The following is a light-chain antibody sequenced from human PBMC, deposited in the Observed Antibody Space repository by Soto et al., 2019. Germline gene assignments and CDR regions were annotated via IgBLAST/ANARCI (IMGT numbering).Light chain of an antibody. Sequence: QSVLTQPASVSGSPGQSITISCTGTSSDVGSYNLVSWYQQHPGKAPKLMIYEGSKRPSGVSNRFSGSKSDNTASLTISGLQAEDEADYYCCSYAGSSTLLYVFGTGTKVTVL. CDR2: EGS. CDR3: CSYAGSSTLLYV. CDR1: SSDVGSYNL. J-gene: IGLJ1*01. V-gene: IGLV2-23*01.